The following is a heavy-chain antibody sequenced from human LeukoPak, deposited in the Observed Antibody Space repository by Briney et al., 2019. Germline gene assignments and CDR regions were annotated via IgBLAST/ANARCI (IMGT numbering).Heavy chain of an antibody. CDR3: TRPPNWSGYYRPHYYYYMDV. D-gene: IGHD3-3*01. Sequence: AGGSLRLSCTASGFTFGDYAMSWVRQAPGKGLEWVGFIRSKAYGGTTEYAASVKGRFTISRDDSKSIAYLQMNSLKTEDTAVYYCTRPPNWSGYYRPHYYYYMDVWGKGTTVTVSS. CDR2: IRSKAYGGTT. V-gene: IGHV3-49*04. J-gene: IGHJ6*03. CDR1: GFTFGDYA.